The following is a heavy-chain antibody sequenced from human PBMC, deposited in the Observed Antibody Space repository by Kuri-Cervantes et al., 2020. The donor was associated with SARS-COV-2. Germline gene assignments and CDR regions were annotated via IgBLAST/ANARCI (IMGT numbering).Heavy chain of an antibody. V-gene: IGHV4-61*08. D-gene: IGHD6-6*01. CDR2: IYYSGST. CDR3: ARDSPEYSSSSSVPFDY. J-gene: IGHJ4*02. CDR1: GGSISSGDYY. Sequence: SETLSLTCTVSGGSISSGDYYWSWIRQPPGKGLEWIGYIYYSGSTNYNPSLKSRVTISVDTSKNQFSLKLSSVTAADTAVYYCARDSPEYSSSSSVPFDYWGQGTLVTVSS.